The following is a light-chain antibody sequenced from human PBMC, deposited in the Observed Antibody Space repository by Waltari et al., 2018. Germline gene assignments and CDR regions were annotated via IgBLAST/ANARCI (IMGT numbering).Light chain of an antibody. V-gene: IGKV1-39*01. CDR3: QQSYSTPLFT. CDR2: AAS. CDR1: QSISSY. J-gene: IGKJ3*01. Sequence: DIQMTQSPSSLSASVGDRVTITCRASQSISSYLNWYQQKPGKAPKLLIYAASSLQSGVPSRLSGSGSGTEFTLTISSLQPEDFATYYCQQSYSTPLFTFGPGTKVDIK.